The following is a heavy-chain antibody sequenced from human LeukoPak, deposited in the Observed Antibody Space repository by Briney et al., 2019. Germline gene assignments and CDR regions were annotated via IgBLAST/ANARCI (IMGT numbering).Heavy chain of an antibody. CDR3: ATVRDIVVGGGPYYFDY. J-gene: IGHJ4*02. V-gene: IGHV1-2*06. CDR1: GYTFTDYY. CDR2: INPKTGVT. Sequence: ASVKVSCKASGYTFTDYYIHWVRQAPGQGLEWMGHINPKTGVTNYAEKFQGRVTMTRDTSITTAYMELSRLKSDDTAVYYCATVRDIVVGGGPYYFDYWGQGTLVTVSS. D-gene: IGHD2-15*01.